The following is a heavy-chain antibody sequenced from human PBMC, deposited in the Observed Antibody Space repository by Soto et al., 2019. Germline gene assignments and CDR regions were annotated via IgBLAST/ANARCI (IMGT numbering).Heavy chain of an antibody. Sequence: QITLKESGPTLVKPTQTLTLTCTFSGFSLNTRGVGVGWIRQPPGKALEWLTLIYWDDAKEYSPSLKSRLTITKDTSKNPVVLIMTNMDPVDTATYYCVHKGEGDRILDCWGQGALVTVSS. CDR3: VHKGEGDRILDC. CDR1: GFSLNTRGVG. D-gene: IGHD3-16*01. V-gene: IGHV2-5*02. CDR2: IYWDDAK. J-gene: IGHJ4*02.